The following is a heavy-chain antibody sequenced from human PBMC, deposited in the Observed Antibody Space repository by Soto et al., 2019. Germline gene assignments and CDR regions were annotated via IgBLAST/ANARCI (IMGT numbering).Heavy chain of an antibody. J-gene: IGHJ4*02. V-gene: IGHV4-34*01. CDR3: ARHDDYGDYLDY. Sequence: SETLSLTCAVYGGSFSGYYWSWIRQPPGKGLEWIGEINHSGSTNYNPSLKSRVTISVDTSKNQFSLKLSSVTAADTAVYYCARHDDYGDYLDYWGQGTLVTVSS. D-gene: IGHD4-17*01. CDR2: INHSGST. CDR1: GGSFSGYY.